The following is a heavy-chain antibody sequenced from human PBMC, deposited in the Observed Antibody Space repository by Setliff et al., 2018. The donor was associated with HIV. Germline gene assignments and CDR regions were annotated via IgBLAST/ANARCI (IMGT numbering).Heavy chain of an antibody. J-gene: IGHJ3*01. D-gene: IGHD1-1*01. Sequence: KPSETLSLTCTVSDNSITNYYWNWIRQPPGKGLEWIGYMHYSGRTSYNPSLKSRVTTSVNTSKNQLSLNLSSVTAADTAVYYCARWGETTGIKAFDLCGQGTVVTVSS. V-gene: IGHV4-59*01. CDR2: MHYSGRT. CDR1: DNSITNYY. CDR3: ARWGETTGIKAFDL.